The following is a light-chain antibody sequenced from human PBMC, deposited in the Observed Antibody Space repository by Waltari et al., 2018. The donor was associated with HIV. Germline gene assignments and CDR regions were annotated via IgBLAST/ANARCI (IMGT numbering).Light chain of an antibody. CDR3: HQYNKWTPELT. Sequence: ETVLTQSPVTLSFSPGEPATTSCSASQSVGTNFARYQQKPGQAPRLLIYGACSRSTGIPARFSGRGSGTEFALTISSLQSEDCAVYDCHQYNKWTPELTFGGGTKVEIK. J-gene: IGKJ4*01. CDR2: GAC. CDR1: QSVGTN. V-gene: IGKV3-15*01.